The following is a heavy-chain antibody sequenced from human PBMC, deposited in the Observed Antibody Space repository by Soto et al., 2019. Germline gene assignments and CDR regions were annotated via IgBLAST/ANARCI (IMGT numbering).Heavy chain of an antibody. D-gene: IGHD2-21*01. Sequence: PGGSLRLSCGASGFTFSSYEMDWVRQAPGKGLQWVSYISSSGSTIYYADSVKGRFTISRDNAKNSLYLQMNSLRAEDTAVYYCVSQGVNNHYGMDVWGQGTTVTVSS. CDR3: VSQGVNNHYGMDV. J-gene: IGHJ6*02. V-gene: IGHV3-48*03. CDR1: GFTFSSYE. CDR2: ISSSGSTI.